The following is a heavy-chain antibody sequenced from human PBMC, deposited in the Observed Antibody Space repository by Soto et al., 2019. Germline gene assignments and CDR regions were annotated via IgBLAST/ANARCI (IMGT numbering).Heavy chain of an antibody. CDR3: ARDYYDSSGYYPNWFDP. CDR2: INQDGSEK. V-gene: IGHV3-7*01. J-gene: IGHJ5*02. D-gene: IGHD3-22*01. CDR1: GFTFSSYW. Sequence: EVQLVESGGGLVQPGGSLRLSCAASGFTFSSYWMSWVRQAPGKGLEWVANINQDGSEKYYVDSVKGRFTISRDNAKNSLYLQMNSLRAEDTAVYYCARDYYDSSGYYPNWFDPRGQGTLVTVSS.